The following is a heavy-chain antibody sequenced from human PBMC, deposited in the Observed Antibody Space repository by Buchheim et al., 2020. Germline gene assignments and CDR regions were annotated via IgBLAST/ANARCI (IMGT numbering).Heavy chain of an antibody. V-gene: IGHV3-30*18. CDR3: AKVQDSSGWYDYFDY. J-gene: IGHJ4*02. CDR1: GFTFSSYG. D-gene: IGHD6-19*01. CDR2: ISYDGSNK. Sequence: QVQLVESGGGVVQPGRSLRLSCAASGFTFSSYGMHWVRPAPGKGLEWVAVISYDGSNKYYADSVKGRFTISRDNSKNTLYLQMNSLRAEDTAVYYCAKVQDSSGWYDYFDYWGQGTL.